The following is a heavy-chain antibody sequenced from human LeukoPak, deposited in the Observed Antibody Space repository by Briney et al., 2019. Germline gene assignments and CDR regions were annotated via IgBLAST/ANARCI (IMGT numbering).Heavy chain of an antibody. J-gene: IGHJ4*02. CDR2: IYHSGRT. D-gene: IGHD5-12*01. Sequence: SETLSLTCTVSGYSISSGYYWGWIRQPPGKGLEWIGSIYHSGRTYYNPSLKSRVTISVDTSKNQFSLKLSSVTAADTAVYYCARGGATAYFDYWGQGTLVTVSS. V-gene: IGHV4-38-2*02. CDR1: GYSISSGYY. CDR3: ARGGATAYFDY.